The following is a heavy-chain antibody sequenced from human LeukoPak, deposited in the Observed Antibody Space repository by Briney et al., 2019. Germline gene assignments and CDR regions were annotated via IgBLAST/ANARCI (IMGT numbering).Heavy chain of an antibody. CDR3: ARDGRASCSTTSCYGRSYFDY. V-gene: IGHV4-30-4*01. Sequence: SETLSLTCTVSGGSLSSGDHYWSWIRQPPGKGLEWIGYIYHSGSTYSNPSLKSRLTISLDTSKNQFTLRLSSVTAADTAVYYCARDGRASCSTTSCYGRSYFDYWGLGTLVTVSS. D-gene: IGHD2-2*01. CDR2: IYHSGST. J-gene: IGHJ4*02. CDR1: GGSLSSGDHY.